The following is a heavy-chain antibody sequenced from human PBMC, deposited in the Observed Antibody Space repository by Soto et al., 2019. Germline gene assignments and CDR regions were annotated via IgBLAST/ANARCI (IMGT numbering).Heavy chain of an antibody. Sequence: QVQLQESGPGLVKPSGTLSLSCAVSGGSVSNNNWWSCVRQSPGNGLEWIGEIHNSGGNSYNPSLESRATLSVDKSKNELSLRLNYVTAADTAVYYCTKNSAYALDYWGLGILVTVSS. CDR1: GGSVSNNNW. CDR2: IHNSGGN. V-gene: IGHV4-4*02. J-gene: IGHJ4*02. CDR3: TKNSAYALDY. D-gene: IGHD5-12*01.